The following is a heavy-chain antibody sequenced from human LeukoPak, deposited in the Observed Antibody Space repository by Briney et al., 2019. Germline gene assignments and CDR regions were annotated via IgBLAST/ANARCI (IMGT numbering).Heavy chain of an antibody. V-gene: IGHV1-46*03. J-gene: IGHJ4*02. D-gene: IGHD1-26*01. CDR1: GYTSTSYY. Sequence: ASVKVSCKASGYTSTSYYMHWVRQAPGQGLEWMGIINPSGGSTSYAQKFQGRVTMTRDTSTSTVYMELSSLGSEDTAVYYCARDDLVGAFDYWGQGTLVTVSS. CDR2: INPSGGST. CDR3: ARDDLVGAFDY.